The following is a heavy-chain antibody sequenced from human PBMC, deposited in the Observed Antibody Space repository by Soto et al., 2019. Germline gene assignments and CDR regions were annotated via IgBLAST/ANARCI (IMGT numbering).Heavy chain of an antibody. Sequence: SETLSLTCTVSGGSISSSSYYWGWIRQPPGKGLEWIGSIYYSGSTYYNPSLKSRVTISVDTSKNQFSLKLSSVTAADTAVYYCAGQPTAGSYYDLGSYYYYYAMYVWGQGYTVTVSS. D-gene: IGHD3-10*01. V-gene: IGHV4-39*01. J-gene: IGHJ6*02. CDR2: IYYSGST. CDR3: AGQPTAGSYYDLGSYYYYYAMYV. CDR1: GGSISSSSYY.